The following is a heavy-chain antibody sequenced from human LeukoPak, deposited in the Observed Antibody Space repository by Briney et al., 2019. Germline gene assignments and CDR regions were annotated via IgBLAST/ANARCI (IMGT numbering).Heavy chain of an antibody. Sequence: SETLSLTCTVSGGSISSYYWSWIRQPPGKGLEWIGYIYYSGSTNYNPSLTSRVTISVDTSKNQFSLKLSSVTAADTGVYYCARAVLYSSGWSFDYWGQGTLVTVSS. V-gene: IGHV4-59*01. J-gene: IGHJ4*02. D-gene: IGHD6-19*01. CDR3: ARAVLYSSGWSFDY. CDR2: IYYSGST. CDR1: GGSISSYY.